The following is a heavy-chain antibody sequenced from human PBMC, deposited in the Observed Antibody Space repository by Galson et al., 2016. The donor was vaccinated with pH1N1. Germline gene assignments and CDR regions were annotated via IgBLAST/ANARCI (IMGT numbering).Heavy chain of an antibody. CDR1: GFTFSNYW. J-gene: IGHJ3*01. Sequence: SLRLSCAASGFTFSNYWMNWVRQVPGKGLEWVSGINWNSKTRAYGDPVRGRFTISRDNAKNSLYLQMNSLRPEDTALYYCVTDSGDGDRNLVPHDAFDVWGQGTMVTVSS. D-gene: IGHD4-17*01. V-gene: IGHV3-9*01. CDR2: INWNSKTR. CDR3: VTDSGDGDRNLVPHDAFDV.